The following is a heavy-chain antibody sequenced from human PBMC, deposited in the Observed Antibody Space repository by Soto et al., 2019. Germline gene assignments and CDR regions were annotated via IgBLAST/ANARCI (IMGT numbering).Heavy chain of an antibody. Sequence: SVKVSCKASGGTFSSYAISWVRQAPGQGLEWMGGIIPIFGTANYAQKFQGRVTITADESTSTAYMELSSLRSEDTDVYYCARERTSSWYREKYSYYGMDVWGQGTTVTVSS. V-gene: IGHV1-69*13. D-gene: IGHD6-13*01. CDR1: GGTFSSYA. CDR3: ARERTSSWYREKYSYYGMDV. CDR2: IIPIFGTA. J-gene: IGHJ6*02.